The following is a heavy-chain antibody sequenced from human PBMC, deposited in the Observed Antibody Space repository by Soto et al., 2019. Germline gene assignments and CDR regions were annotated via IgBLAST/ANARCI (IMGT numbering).Heavy chain of an antibody. Sequence: GGSMRLSCAASGFTFSSYAMHWVRQAPGKGLEWVAVISYDGSNKYYADSVKGRFTISRDNSKNTLYLQMNSLRAEDTAVYYCAREGSLYYYDSSGYYFDYWGQGTLVTVSS. CDR3: AREGSLYYYDSSGYYFDY. CDR2: ISYDGSNK. D-gene: IGHD3-22*01. V-gene: IGHV3-30*04. CDR1: GFTFSSYA. J-gene: IGHJ4*02.